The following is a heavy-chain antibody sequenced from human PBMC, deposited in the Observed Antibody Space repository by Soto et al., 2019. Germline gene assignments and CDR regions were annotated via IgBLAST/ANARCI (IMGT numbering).Heavy chain of an antibody. CDR2: IIPIFGTA. Sequence: SVKVSCKASGGTFSSYGISWVRQAPGQGLEWVGGIIPIFGTANYAQKFQGRVTITADESTSTAYMELSSLRSEDTAVYYCARDVYDSSGYYYPPHRWAYGMDVWGQGTTVTVSS. CDR3: ARDVYDSSGYYYPPHRWAYGMDV. CDR1: GGTFSSYG. D-gene: IGHD3-22*01. V-gene: IGHV1-69*13. J-gene: IGHJ6*02.